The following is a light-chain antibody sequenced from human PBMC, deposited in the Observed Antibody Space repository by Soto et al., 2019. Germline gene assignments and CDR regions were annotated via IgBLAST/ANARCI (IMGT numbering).Light chain of an antibody. CDR2: AAS. CDR1: QAISSY. J-gene: IGKJ5*01. Sequence: DIQWTQAPSFLSASAVDRVSITCRASQAISSYLAWYQQKPGRAPKLLIYAASTLQSGVPSRFSGSGSGTEFTLTITSLQPEDFATYYCQQLNSFPITFGQGTRLEIK. CDR3: QQLNSFPIT. V-gene: IGKV1-9*01.